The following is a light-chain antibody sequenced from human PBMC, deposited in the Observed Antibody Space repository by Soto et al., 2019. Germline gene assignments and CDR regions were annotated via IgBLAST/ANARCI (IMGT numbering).Light chain of an antibody. CDR2: GAS. J-gene: IGKJ1*01. V-gene: IGKV1-17*02. CDR1: QGIGND. CDR3: LQHNSYPRT. Sequence: DIQMTQSPSSLSASVGDRVTITCRASQGIGNDLGWFQQKPGKAPERLIYGASRLQGGVPSRFSGSGSGTEFTLTISDLQPEDFATYYCLQHNSYPRTFGQGTKGDIK.